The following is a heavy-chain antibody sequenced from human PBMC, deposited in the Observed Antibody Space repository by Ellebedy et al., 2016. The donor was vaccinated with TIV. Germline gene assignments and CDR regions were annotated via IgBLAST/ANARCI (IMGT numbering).Heavy chain of an antibody. Sequence: AASVKVSCKASGYTFTNYGISRVRQAPGQGLEWMGWISDYNGKTNYAQNLQGRVTMNTDTSTSTAYMELRSLRSDDTAVYYCARDYHGSGSYLFDPWGQGTLVTVSS. V-gene: IGHV1-18*04. J-gene: IGHJ5*02. CDR1: GYTFTNYG. D-gene: IGHD3-10*01. CDR3: ARDYHGSGSYLFDP. CDR2: ISDYNGKT.